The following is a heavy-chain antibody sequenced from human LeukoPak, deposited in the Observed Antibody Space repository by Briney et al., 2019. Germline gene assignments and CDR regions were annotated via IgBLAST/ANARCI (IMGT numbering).Heavy chain of an antibody. V-gene: IGHV3-48*03. CDR3: ARGGDIVVVPAAMSLDY. CDR2: ISDHGKSR. Sequence: GGSLRLSCAASGFTFSNYEMNWVRQTPGKGLEWVSHISDHGKSRNYVDSVKGRFTISRDNAKNSLYLQMNSLRVEDTAVYYCARGGDIVVVPAAMSLDYWGQGTLVTVSS. J-gene: IGHJ4*02. D-gene: IGHD2-2*01. CDR1: GFTFSNYE.